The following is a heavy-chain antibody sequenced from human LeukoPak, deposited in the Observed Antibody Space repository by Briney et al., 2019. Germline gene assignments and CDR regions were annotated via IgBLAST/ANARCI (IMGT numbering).Heavy chain of an antibody. V-gene: IGHV3-23*01. CDR2: SGSDYST. CDR3: AKANSGYRDS. Sequence: GGSLRLSCAASGFTFSSYAMSWVRQAPGKGLEWVSTSGSDYSTYYADSVKGRFTISRDNSKNTLYLQMNSLRAEDTAVYYCAKANSGYRDSWGQGTLVTVSS. J-gene: IGHJ4*02. D-gene: IGHD3-9*01. CDR1: GFTFSSYA.